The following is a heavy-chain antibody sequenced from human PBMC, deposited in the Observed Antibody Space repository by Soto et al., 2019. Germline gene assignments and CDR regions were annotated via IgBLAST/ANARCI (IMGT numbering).Heavy chain of an antibody. V-gene: IGHV1-58*01. CDR1: GFTFTSSA. J-gene: IGHJ4*02. Sequence: GASVKVSCKASGFTFTSSAVQWVRQARGQRLEWIGWIVVGSGNTNYAQKFQERVTITRDMSTSTAYMELSSLRSEDTAVYYCAAVAPFSKHVVVFDYWGQGTLVTVSS. D-gene: IGHD2-21*01. CDR2: IVVGSGNT. CDR3: AAVAPFSKHVVVFDY.